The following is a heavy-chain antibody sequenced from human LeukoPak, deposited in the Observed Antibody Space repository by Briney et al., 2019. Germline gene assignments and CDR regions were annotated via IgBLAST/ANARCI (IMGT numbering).Heavy chain of an antibody. CDR1: GYTFTGYY. CDR2: INPNSGGT. V-gene: IGHV1-2*02. CDR3: ARVPRSRGYSYGFDY. Sequence: ASVKVSCKASGYTFTGYYMHWVRQAPGQGLEWMGWINPNSGGTNYAQKFQGRVTMTRDTSISTAYMELSRLRSDDTAVYYCARVPRSRGYSYGFDYWGQGTLVTVSS. D-gene: IGHD5-18*01. J-gene: IGHJ4*02.